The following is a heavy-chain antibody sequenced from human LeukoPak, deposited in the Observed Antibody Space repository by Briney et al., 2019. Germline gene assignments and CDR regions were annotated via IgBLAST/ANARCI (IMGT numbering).Heavy chain of an antibody. D-gene: IGHD5-18*01. J-gene: IGHJ3*02. CDR2: LSASGGGT. CDR3: ATVLHTSMTTWAAFDT. V-gene: IGHV3-23*01. Sequence: GGSLRLSCAASGLTFSNFAMSWVRQTPGKGLEWVSALSASGGGTFYAPSVKGRFTISRDNSKNTVSLQMNSLRAEDTALYYCATVLHTSMTTWAAFDTWGQGTMVTVSS. CDR1: GLTFSNFA.